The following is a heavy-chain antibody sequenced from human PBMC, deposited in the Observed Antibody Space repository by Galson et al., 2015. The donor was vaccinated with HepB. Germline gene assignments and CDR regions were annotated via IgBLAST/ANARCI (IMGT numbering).Heavy chain of an antibody. J-gene: IGHJ4*02. CDR2: IGTAGDT. CDR3: ARALLWFGELLYDY. V-gene: IGHV3-13*01. D-gene: IGHD3-10*01. CDR1: GFTFSSYD. Sequence: SLRLSCAASGFTFSSYDMHWVRQATGKGLEWVSAIGTAGDTYYPGSVKGRFTISRENAKNSLYLQMNSLRAGDTAVYYCARALLWFGELLYDYWGQGTLVTVSS.